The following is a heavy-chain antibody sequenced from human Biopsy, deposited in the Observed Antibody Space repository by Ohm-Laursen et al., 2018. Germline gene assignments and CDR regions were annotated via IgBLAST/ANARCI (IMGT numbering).Heavy chain of an antibody. V-gene: IGHV1-69*06. Sequence: SVKVSCKAPGGTFSNYGVNWVRQAPGQGLEWLGGNIPILGTGNYAQKFQDRVTVAADTSTSTATMELRSLRSDDTAVYYCATKLTGYFHHWGQGTLVTVSS. CDR1: GGTFSNYG. CDR2: NIPILGTG. D-gene: IGHD3-9*01. CDR3: ATKLTGYFHH. J-gene: IGHJ1*01.